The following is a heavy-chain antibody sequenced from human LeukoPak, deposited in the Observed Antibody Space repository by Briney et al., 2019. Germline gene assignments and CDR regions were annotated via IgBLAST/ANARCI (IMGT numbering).Heavy chain of an antibody. V-gene: IGHV1-69*04. CDR1: GGTFSSYA. D-gene: IGHD3-22*01. CDR3: ARERYYDSSGYFFDY. Sequence: ASVKVSCKASGGTFSSYAISWVRQAPGQGLEWMGRIIPILGIANYAQKFQGRVTITADKSTSTAYMELSSLRSEDTAVYCCARERYYDSSGYFFDYWGQGTLVTVSS. CDR2: IIPILGIA. J-gene: IGHJ4*02.